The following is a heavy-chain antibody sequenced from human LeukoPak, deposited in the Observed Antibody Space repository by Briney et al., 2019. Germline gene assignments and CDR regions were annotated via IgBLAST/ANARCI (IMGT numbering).Heavy chain of an antibody. J-gene: IGHJ4*02. Sequence: KPSETLSLTCAVYGKSFNDYYWTWIRQSPGKGLEWIGEINHSGSTNYNPSLKSRVTISVDTSQNQFSLKLTSVTAADTAVYYCARFIVATNANFDYWGQGTLVTVSS. CDR2: INHSGST. CDR1: GKSFNDYY. CDR3: ARFIVATNANFDY. V-gene: IGHV4-34*01. D-gene: IGHD5-12*01.